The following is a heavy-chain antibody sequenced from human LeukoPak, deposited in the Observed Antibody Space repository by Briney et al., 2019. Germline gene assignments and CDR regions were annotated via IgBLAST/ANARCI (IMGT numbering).Heavy chain of an antibody. CDR2: INPSDGAT. V-gene: IGHV1-46*01. J-gene: IGHJ6*03. Sequence: ASVKVSCKASGYTFTKYYIHWVRQAPGQGLEWMGMINPSDGATTYAQRFQGRVIMTRDMSTTTVYMDLRSLRSEDTAVYFCAREQRGGWSGSLVGLFASYYTYYYMDVWGRGTTVSVSS. D-gene: IGHD1-26*01. CDR3: AREQRGGWSGSLVGLFASYYTYYYMDV. CDR1: GYTFTKYY.